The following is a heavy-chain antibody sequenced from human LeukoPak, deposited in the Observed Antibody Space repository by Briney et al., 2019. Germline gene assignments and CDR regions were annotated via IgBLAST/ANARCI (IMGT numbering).Heavy chain of an antibody. CDR2: ISSSSSYI. CDR3: ARVQRKGVLRFLEWLLPLDY. V-gene: IGHV3-21*01. CDR1: GFTFSSYS. Sequence: PGGSLRLSRAASGFTFSSYSMNWVRQAPGKGLEWVSSISSSSSYIYYADSVKGRFTISRDNAKNSLYLQMNSLRAEDTAVYYCARVQRKGVLRFLEWLLPLDYWGQGTLVTVSS. D-gene: IGHD3-3*01. J-gene: IGHJ4*02.